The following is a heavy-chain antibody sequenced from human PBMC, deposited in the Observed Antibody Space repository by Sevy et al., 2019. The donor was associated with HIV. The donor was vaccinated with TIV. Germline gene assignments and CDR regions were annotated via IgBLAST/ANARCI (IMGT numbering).Heavy chain of an antibody. Sequence: ASVNVSCKASGYTFTNYDINWVRQATGQGLEWMGWMSPNSGKTGYAQKFQGRVTMTRNTSISKAYMELSSLGSEDTAVYYCARGPNSGRYRDYYYYYGMDVWGQGTAVTVSS. V-gene: IGHV1-8*01. D-gene: IGHD1-26*01. CDR1: GYTFTNYD. CDR3: ARGPNSGRYRDYYYYYGMDV. J-gene: IGHJ6*02. CDR2: MSPNSGKT.